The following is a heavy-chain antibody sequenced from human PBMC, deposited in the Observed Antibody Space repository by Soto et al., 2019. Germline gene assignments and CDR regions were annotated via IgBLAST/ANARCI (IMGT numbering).Heavy chain of an antibody. CDR3: VRSMIIVVRLIGLDY. D-gene: IGHD3-22*01. V-gene: IGHV3-30-3*01. J-gene: IGHJ4*02. CDR2: ISYDGSNK. Sequence: PGGSLRLSCGASGFTFRSYAMHWVRQTPGKGLEWVAVISYDGSNKHYADSVKGRFSISRDNSKNMLYLQMDSLSTEDTAVYYCVRSMIIVVRLIGLDYWGQGTLVTVS. CDR1: GFTFRSYA.